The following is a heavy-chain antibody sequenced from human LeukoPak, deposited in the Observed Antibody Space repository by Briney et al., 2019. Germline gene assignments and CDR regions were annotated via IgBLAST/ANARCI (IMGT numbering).Heavy chain of an antibody. CDR3: ARWVVAADYYYYMDV. J-gene: IGHJ6*03. Sequence: SETLSLTCTVSGGSISSYYWSWIRQPPGKGLEWIGYMYYSGSTNYNPSLKSRVTISVDTSKNQFSLKLSSVTAADTAVYYCARWVVAADYYYYMDVWGKGTTVTVSS. CDR2: MYYSGST. CDR1: GGSISSYY. V-gene: IGHV4-59*12. D-gene: IGHD2-15*01.